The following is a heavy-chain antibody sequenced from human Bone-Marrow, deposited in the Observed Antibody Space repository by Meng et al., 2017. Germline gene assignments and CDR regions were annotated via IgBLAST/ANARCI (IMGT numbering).Heavy chain of an antibody. V-gene: IGHV1-18*01. Sequence: ASVKVSCKASGYTFTRYGISWVRQAPGQGLEWMGWISAYNGNTNYAQKLQGRVTMTTNTSTNTAYMELRSLRSDDTAVYYCAGDNDNRYYCYYYYGMDVWGQGTTVTVSS. J-gene: IGHJ6*02. CDR1: GYTFTRYG. CDR3: AGDNDNRYYCYYYYGMDV. CDR2: ISAYNGNT. D-gene: IGHD3-16*02.